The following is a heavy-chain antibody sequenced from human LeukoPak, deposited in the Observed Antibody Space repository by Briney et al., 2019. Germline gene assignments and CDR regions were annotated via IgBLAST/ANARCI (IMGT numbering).Heavy chain of an antibody. CDR3: AREDYYDSGSFDP. CDR1: GHTFTSYD. V-gene: IGHV1-8*02. J-gene: IGHJ5*02. CDR2: MNPNSGNT. Sequence: GASVKVSCKASGHTFTSYDINWVRQATRQGREWMGWMNPNSGNTAYAQKFQGRVTMTRNTSISTAYMELSSLRSEDTAVYYCAREDYYDSGSFDPWGQGTLVTVSS. D-gene: IGHD3-22*01.